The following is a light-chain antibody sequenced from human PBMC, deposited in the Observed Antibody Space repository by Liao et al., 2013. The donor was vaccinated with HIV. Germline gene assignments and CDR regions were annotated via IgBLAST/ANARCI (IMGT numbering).Light chain of an antibody. CDR1: KIGSES. Sequence: SYVLTQPASVSVAPGNTATITCGGGKIGSESVHWYQQRSGQAPVLVIYYDSDRPSGIPERFSGSSSGTTVTLTISGVQAEDEADYHCQSADSSGTSVLFGGGTKLTVL. CDR2: YDS. CDR3: QSADSSGTSVL. J-gene: IGLJ2*01. V-gene: IGLV3-21*01.